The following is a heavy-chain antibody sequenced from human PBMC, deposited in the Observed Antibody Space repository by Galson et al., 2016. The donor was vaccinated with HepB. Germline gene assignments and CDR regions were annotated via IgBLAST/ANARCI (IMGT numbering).Heavy chain of an antibody. CDR3: AKGRSLSAAVSIWFDP. J-gene: IGHJ5*02. D-gene: IGHD6-13*01. CDR2: IYRGGST. CDR1: GFTVSSNY. Sequence: SLRLSCAASGFTVSSNYMSWVRQAPGKGLEWVSIIYRGGSTYDADPAKGRFTISRDNSKNTLDLQMKSLRAEDKAVYYCAKGRSLSAAVSIWFDPWGQGTLVTVSS. V-gene: IGHV3-53*01.